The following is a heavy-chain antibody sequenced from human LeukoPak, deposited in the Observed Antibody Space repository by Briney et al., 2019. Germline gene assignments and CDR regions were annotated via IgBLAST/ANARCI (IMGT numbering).Heavy chain of an antibody. D-gene: IGHD2-2*01. V-gene: IGHV3-74*01. CDR3: ARVSCSSTSCYPFDI. CDR2: VNSDGSST. Sequence: PGGSLRLSCAASGFTFSSYWMHWVRQAPGKGLVWVSRVNSDGSSTNYADSVKGRFTISRDNAKNTLYLQMNSLRADDTAVYYCARVSCSSTSCYPFDIWGQGTMVTVPS. CDR1: GFTFSSYW. J-gene: IGHJ3*02.